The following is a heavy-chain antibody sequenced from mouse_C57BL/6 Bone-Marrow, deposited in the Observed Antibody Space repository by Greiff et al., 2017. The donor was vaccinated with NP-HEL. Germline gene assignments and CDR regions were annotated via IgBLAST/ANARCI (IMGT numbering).Heavy chain of an antibody. D-gene: IGHD1-1*02. CDR3: ATEGTTVVFDY. CDR2: INPYNGDT. V-gene: IGHV1-20*01. Sequence: VKPGDSVKISCKASGYSFTGYFMNWVMQSHGKSLEWIGRINPYNGDTFYNQKFKGKATLTVDKSSSTAHMELRSLTSEDSAVYYCATEGTTVVFDYWGQGTTLTVSS. CDR1: GYSFTGYF. J-gene: IGHJ2*01.